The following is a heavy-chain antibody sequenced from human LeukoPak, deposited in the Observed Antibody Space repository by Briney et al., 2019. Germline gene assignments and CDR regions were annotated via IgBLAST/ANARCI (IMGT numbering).Heavy chain of an antibody. CDR2: IYYSGST. V-gene: IGHV4-59*01. CDR1: GGSISSYY. J-gene: IGHJ4*02. CDR3: AREYSAFDF. D-gene: IGHD5-12*01. Sequence: SETLSLTCTVSGGSISSYYWTWIRQPPRKGLGWIGYIYYSGSTNYNPSLQSRVTISVDTSNNQFSLKLTSVTAADTAVYYCAREYSAFDFWGQGTLVTVSS.